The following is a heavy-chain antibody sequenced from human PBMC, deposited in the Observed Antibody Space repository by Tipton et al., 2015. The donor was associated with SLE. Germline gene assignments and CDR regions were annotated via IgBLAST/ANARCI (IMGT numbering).Heavy chain of an antibody. CDR3: ARALSSGWYYY. D-gene: IGHD6-19*01. CDR1: DGSIRSTNYY. V-gene: IGHV4-39*07. CDR2: IFYTGST. J-gene: IGHJ4*02. Sequence: TLSLTCTVSDGSIRSTNYYWGWIRQPPGKGLEWIGSIFYTGSTYYNPSLKSRVSFSIDTSKHQFSLKLNSVTAADTAVYYCARALSSGWYYYWGQGTLVTVSS.